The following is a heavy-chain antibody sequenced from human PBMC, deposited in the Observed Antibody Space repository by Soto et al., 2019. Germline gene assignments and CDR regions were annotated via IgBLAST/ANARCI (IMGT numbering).Heavy chain of an antibody. J-gene: IGHJ4*02. V-gene: IGHV3-23*01. CDR2: ITDNGGST. CDR1: GFTFSRDG. CDR3: AKERATTTAFDY. Sequence: PGSSLRLSCAAAGFTFSRDGMSWVRQAPGKGLGWVSLITDNGGSTYYADSVKGRFTISRDNTKNTLFLQMNSLRAEDTAVYYCAKERATTTAFDYWGQGALVTVSS. D-gene: IGHD4-17*01.